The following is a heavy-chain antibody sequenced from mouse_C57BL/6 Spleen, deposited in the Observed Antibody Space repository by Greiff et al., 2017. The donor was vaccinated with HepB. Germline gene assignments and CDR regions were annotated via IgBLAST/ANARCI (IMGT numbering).Heavy chain of an antibody. CDR2: IHPNSGST. Sequence: QVQLQQPGAELVKPGASVKLSCKASGYTFTSYWMHWVKQRPGQGLEWIGMIHPNSGSTNYNEKFKSKATLTVDKSSSTAYMQLSSLTSEDSAVYYCAREGNYGNYAMDYWGQGTSVTVSS. CDR3: AREGNYGNYAMDY. V-gene: IGHV1-64*01. CDR1: GYTFTSYW. J-gene: IGHJ4*01. D-gene: IGHD2-1*01.